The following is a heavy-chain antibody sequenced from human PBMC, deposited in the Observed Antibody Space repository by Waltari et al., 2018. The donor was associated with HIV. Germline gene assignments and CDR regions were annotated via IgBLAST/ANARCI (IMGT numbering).Heavy chain of an antibody. V-gene: IGHV4-59*01. CDR3: ARGRRWLQFPGHYYFDY. J-gene: IGHJ4*02. CDR2: ISYSGST. D-gene: IGHD3-10*01. Sequence: VQLQGSGSGLAKPWVSLSLTCKVSSDASGPDYCPWIRQPPGKELEWIGYISYSGSTKYDPFKSGVTLSMVSSKNQFSLKLRSVTADDTAVYFCARGRRWLQFPGHYYFDYWGQGTLVPVSS. CDR1: SDASGPDY.